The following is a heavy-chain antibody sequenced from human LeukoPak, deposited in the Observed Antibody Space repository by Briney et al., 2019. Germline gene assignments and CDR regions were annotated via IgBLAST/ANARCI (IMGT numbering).Heavy chain of an antibody. CDR1: GGSIDSYH. CDR2: IYYTGST. V-gene: IGHV4-59*01. J-gene: IGHJ4*02. CDR3: ARVYQSAEYYFDY. D-gene: IGHD2-2*01. Sequence: PSETLTLTCTVSGGSIDSYHGSWIRQPPGKGLEWLGYIYYTGSTEYHPSLKSRVTISLDTSKNQFSLKLTSVTAADTAVYYCARVYQSAEYYFDYWGQGNLVSVSS.